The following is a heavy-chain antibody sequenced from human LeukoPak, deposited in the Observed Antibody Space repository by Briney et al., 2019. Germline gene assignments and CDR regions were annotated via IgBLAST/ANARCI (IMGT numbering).Heavy chain of an antibody. CDR1: GYTFTTYH. D-gene: IGHD4-17*01. CDR2: VNPYSGDR. Sequence: GASVKVSCKTSGYTFTTYHINRVRQATGQGLEWLGWVNPYSGDRGYAQKFQGRLSITSDTSISTAYMELGSLRSDDTAVYFCARTTSLTASGYDYWGQGTLVTVSS. J-gene: IGHJ4*02. V-gene: IGHV1-8*03. CDR3: ARTTSLTASGYDY.